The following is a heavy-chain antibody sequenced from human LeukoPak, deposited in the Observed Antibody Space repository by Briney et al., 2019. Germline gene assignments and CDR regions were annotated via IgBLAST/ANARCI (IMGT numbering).Heavy chain of an antibody. J-gene: IGHJ4*02. D-gene: IGHD6-19*01. CDR3: AKAANPAVASHIDY. Sequence: PGRSLRLSCAASGFTFDDYAMHWVRQAPGEGLEWVSGISWNSGSIGYADSVKGRFTISRDNAKNSLYLQMNSLRAEDTALYYCAKAANPAVASHIDYWGQGTLVTVSS. V-gene: IGHV3-9*01. CDR1: GFTFDDYA. CDR2: ISWNSGSI.